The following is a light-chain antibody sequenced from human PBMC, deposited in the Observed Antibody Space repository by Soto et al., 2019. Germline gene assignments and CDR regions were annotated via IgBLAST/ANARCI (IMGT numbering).Light chain of an antibody. CDR1: SSNIGSNT. CDR2: SNN. J-gene: IGLJ1*01. CDR3: AAWDDSLNGDYV. Sequence: QSVLTQPPSASGTPGQRVTISCSGSSSNIGSNTVNWYQQLPGTAPKLLIYSNNQRPSGVPDRFSGSMSGTSASLAISGLQSEDEADYYCAAWDDSLNGDYVFGTGTKVTVL. V-gene: IGLV1-44*01.